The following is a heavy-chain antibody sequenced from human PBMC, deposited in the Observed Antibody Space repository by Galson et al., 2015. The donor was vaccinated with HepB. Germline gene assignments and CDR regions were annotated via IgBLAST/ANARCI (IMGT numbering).Heavy chain of an antibody. Sequence: SLRLSCAASGFTVSSNYMSWVRQAPGKGLEWVSVIYNGGSTYYADPVKGRFTISRDNSKNTLYLQMNSLRAEDTAVYYCATVPLSYSSTYYFDYWGQGTLVTVSS. CDR2: IYNGGST. J-gene: IGHJ4*02. CDR1: GFTVSSNY. D-gene: IGHD6-19*01. CDR3: ATVPLSYSSTYYFDY. V-gene: IGHV3-66*01.